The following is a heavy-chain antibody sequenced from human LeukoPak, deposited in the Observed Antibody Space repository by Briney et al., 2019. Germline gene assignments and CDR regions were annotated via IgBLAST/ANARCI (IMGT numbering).Heavy chain of an antibody. V-gene: IGHV3-30*02. CDR2: IRYDGSNK. J-gene: IGHJ4*02. CDR3: AKGGGYYGSGSYPPHFDY. CDR1: GFTFSSYG. Sequence: PGGSLRLSCAASGFTFSSYGTHWVRQAPGKGLEWVAFIRYDGSNKYYADSVKGRFTISRDNSKNTLYLQMNSLRAEDTAVYYCAKGGGYYGSGSYPPHFDYWGQGTLVTVSS. D-gene: IGHD3-10*01.